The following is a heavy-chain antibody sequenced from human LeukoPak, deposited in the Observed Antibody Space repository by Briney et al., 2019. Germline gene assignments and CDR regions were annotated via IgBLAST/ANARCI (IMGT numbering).Heavy chain of an antibody. J-gene: IGHJ4*02. Sequence: GGSLRLSCSASGFTFSDYDMNWVRRAPGKGLEWVSSISYLSSHVYYGDSVKGRFSISRDNAKNSLYLQMNSLGAEDTAIYYCGRAFPPLRTSSAGDLWGQGILVTVSS. CDR3: GRAFPPLRTSSAGDL. CDR2: ISYLSSHV. CDR1: GFTFSDYD. V-gene: IGHV3-21*01. D-gene: IGHD3-16*01.